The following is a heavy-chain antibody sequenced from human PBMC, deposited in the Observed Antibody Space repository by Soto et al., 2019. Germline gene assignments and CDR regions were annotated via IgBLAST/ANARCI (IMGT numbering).Heavy chain of an antibody. CDR1: GYTFTSYG. V-gene: IGHV1-18*04. CDR2: INGGNGST. J-gene: IGHJ4*02. D-gene: IGHD4-4*01. CDR3: ARELQGLYYFDY. Sequence: ASVKVSCKASGYTFTSYGISWVRQAPGQGLEWMGWINGGNGSTKYSQKFQGRVTITRDTSASTAYMELSSLRSDDTAVYYCARELQGLYYFDYWGQGTLVTVSS.